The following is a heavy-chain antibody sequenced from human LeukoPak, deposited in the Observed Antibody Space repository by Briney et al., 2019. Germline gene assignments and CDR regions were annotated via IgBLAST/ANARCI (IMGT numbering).Heavy chain of an antibody. J-gene: IGHJ2*01. CDR3: AKVFHEDYGDYYWYFDL. Sequence: GSLRLSCAASGFTFSSYGMHWVRQAPGKGLEWVAFIRYDGSNKYYADSVKGRFTISRDNSKNTLYLQMNSLRAEDTAVYYCAKVFHEDYGDYYWYFDLWGRGTLVTVSS. CDR2: IRYDGSNK. V-gene: IGHV3-30*02. D-gene: IGHD4-17*01. CDR1: GFTFSSYG.